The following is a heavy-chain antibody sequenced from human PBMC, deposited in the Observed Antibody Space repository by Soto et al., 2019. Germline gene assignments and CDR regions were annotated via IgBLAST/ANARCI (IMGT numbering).Heavy chain of an antibody. CDR2: MNPNSGNT. CDR1: GYTFTSYD. D-gene: IGHD3-3*01. Sequence: GASVKVSCKASGYTFTSYDINWVRQATGQGLEWMGWMNPNSGNTGYARKFQGRVTMTRNTSISTAYMELSSLRSEDTAVYYCARGITIFGVVPGWGQGTLVTVSS. J-gene: IGHJ4*02. CDR3: ARGITIFGVVPG. V-gene: IGHV1-8*01.